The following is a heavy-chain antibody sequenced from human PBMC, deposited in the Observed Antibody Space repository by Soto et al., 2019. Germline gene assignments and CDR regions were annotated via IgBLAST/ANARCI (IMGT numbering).Heavy chain of an antibody. V-gene: IGHV3-21*01. J-gene: IGHJ4*02. CDR1: GFTFSSYS. CDR2: ISSSSSYI. CDR3: ARLGYCSSTSWPHGSGPCLPFDY. Sequence: PGGSLRLSCAASGFTFSSYSMNWVRQAPGKGLEWVSSISSSSSYIYYADSVKGRFTISRDNAKNSLYLQMNSLRAEDTAVYYCARLGYCSSTSWPHGSGPCLPFDYWGQGTLVTVSS. D-gene: IGHD2-2*01.